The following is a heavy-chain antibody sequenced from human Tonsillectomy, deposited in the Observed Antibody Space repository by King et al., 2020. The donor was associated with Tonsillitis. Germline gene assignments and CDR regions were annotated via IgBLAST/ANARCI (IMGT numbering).Heavy chain of an antibody. J-gene: IGHJ3*02. CDR2: ISWNSGNI. Sequence: DVQLVESGGGLVQPGRSLRLSCAASRFTFDDYAMHWVRQAPGKGLEWVSGISWNSGNIGYADSVEGRFTISRDNAKNSLYLQMNSLRAEDTALYYCAKDLIGGAGRFRGFDIWGQGTMVIVSS. D-gene: IGHD4-23*01. CDR1: RFTFDDYA. CDR3: AKDLIGGAGRFRGFDI. V-gene: IGHV3-9*01.